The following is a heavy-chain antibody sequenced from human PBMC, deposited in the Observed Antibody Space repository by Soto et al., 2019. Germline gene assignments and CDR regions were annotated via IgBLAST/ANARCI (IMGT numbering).Heavy chain of an antibody. CDR1: GGTFSTYA. V-gene: IGHV1-69*13. CDR2: IIPLFGTA. J-gene: IGHJ4*02. D-gene: IGHD6-19*01. Sequence: GSSVKVSCKTSGGTFSTYAIYWVRQAPGQGLEWMGAIIPLFGTADYAQKFQGRVTITADESTSTASMELSSLRSEDTAVYYCASPKDSYSSGYYYIDYWGQGILVTVS. CDR3: ASPKDSYSSGYYYIDY.